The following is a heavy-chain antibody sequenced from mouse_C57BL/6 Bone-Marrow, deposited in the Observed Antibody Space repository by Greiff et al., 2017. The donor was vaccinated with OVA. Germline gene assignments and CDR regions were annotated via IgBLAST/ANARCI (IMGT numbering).Heavy chain of an antibody. V-gene: IGHV1-42*01. Sequence: EVKLQESGPELVKPGASVKISCKASGYSFTGYYMNWVKQSPEKSLEWIGEINPSTGGTTYNQKFKAKATLTVDKSSSTAYMQLKSLTSEDSAVYYWARAYYYGSSLVSWFAYWGQGTLVTVSA. CDR2: INPSTGGT. J-gene: IGHJ3*01. D-gene: IGHD1-1*01. CDR1: GYSFTGYY. CDR3: ARAYYYGSSLVSWFAY.